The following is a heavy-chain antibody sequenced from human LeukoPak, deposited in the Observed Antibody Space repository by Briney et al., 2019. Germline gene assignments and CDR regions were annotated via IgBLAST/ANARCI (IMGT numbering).Heavy chain of an antibody. D-gene: IGHD6-13*01. CDR2: IYNDGSST. CDR1: GLTFSNYW. J-gene: IGHJ4*02. Sequence: GGSLRLSCAVSGLTFSNYWMHWVRQAPGKGLVWVSRIYNDGSSTSYADSVKGRFTISRDNSKNTLYLQMNSLRAEDTAVYYCARDRTSSWHYFDYWGQGTLVTVSS. V-gene: IGHV3-74*01. CDR3: ARDRTSSWHYFDY.